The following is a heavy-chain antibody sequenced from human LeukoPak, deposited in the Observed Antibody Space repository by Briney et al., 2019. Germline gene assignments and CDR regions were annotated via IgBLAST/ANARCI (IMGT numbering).Heavy chain of an antibody. V-gene: IGHV3-23*01. CDR1: GFTFGDYA. CDR2: ISGSGGTA. Sequence: GGSLRLSCTASGFTFGDYAMSWVRQAPGKGLQWVSSISGSGGTAYYADSMKGRLTISRDNSKNSLSLQMDSLSVDDTAIYYCAKCLGQGWYFDIWGRGTLVTVSS. D-gene: IGHD3-16*01. J-gene: IGHJ2*01. CDR3: AKCLGQGWYFDI.